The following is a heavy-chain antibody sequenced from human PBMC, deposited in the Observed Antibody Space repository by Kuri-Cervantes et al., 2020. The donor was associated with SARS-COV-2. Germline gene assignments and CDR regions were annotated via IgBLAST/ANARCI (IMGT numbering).Heavy chain of an antibody. Sequence: ASVKVSCKASGYTFTSYDINWVRQATGQGLEWMGWMNPNSGNTGYAQKFQGRVTMTRNTSISTAYMELSSLRSADTAVYYCARSGRKGIAVAGLRGYYFDYWGQGTLVTVSS. CDR1: GYTFTSYD. CDR3: ARSGRKGIAVAGLRGYYFDY. V-gene: IGHV1-8*01. J-gene: IGHJ4*02. CDR2: MNPNSGNT. D-gene: IGHD6-19*01.